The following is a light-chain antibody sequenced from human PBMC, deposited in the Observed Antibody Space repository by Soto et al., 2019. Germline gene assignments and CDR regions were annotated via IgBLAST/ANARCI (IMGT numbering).Light chain of an antibody. CDR1: QSISSY. V-gene: IGKV1-39*01. J-gene: IGKJ1*01. CDR2: AAS. CDR3: QQSYSTPLT. Sequence: DIQMTQSPSSLSASVGDRVTITCRASQSISSYLNWYQQKPGKAPKLLLYAASSLQSGVPSRFSGSGSGTDFTLIISSLQPEDFATYYCQQSYSTPLTFGQGTKVDIK.